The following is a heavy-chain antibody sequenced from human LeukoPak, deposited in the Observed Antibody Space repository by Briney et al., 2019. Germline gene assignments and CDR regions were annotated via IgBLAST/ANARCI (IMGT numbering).Heavy chain of an antibody. CDR1: GGSISSYY. CDR2: IYYSGST. J-gene: IGHJ6*03. Sequence: SETLSLTCTVSGGSISSYYWSWIRQPPGKGLEWIGYIYYSGSTNYNPSLKSRVTISVDTSKNQFSLKLSSVTAADTAVYYCARSRQLAGIYYYYMDVWGKGTTVTVSS. CDR3: ARSRQLAGIYYYYMDV. V-gene: IGHV4-59*01. D-gene: IGHD6-6*01.